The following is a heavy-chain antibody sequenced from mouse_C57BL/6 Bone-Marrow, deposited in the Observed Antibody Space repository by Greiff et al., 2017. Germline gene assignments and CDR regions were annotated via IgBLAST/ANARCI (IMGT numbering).Heavy chain of an antibody. V-gene: IGHV1-50*01. Sequence: VQLQQPGAELVKPGASVKLSCKASGYNFTSYWMQWLKQRPGQGLEWIGEIDPSDSYTNYNQKFKGKATLTVDTSSSTAYMQLSSLTSEDSAVYYCARWDDYDNYWGQGTTLTVSS. CDR1: GYNFTSYW. CDR3: ARWDDYDNY. CDR2: IDPSDSYT. D-gene: IGHD2-4*01. J-gene: IGHJ2*01.